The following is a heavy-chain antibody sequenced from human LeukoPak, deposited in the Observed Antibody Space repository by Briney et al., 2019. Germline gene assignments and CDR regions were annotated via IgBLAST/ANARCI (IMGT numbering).Heavy chain of an antibody. CDR2: INHSGST. J-gene: IGHJ6*03. V-gene: IGHV4-34*01. CDR1: GGSFSGYY. D-gene: IGHD3-22*01. CDR3: TRAASSGRQFSYHMDV. Sequence: SVTLSFNSAVYGGSFSGYYWNWIRQPPGKGLEWIREINHSGSTNYNPSLKSRVTVSVDTTTTQFSLKLTYVTAADTAVYYCTRAASSGRQFSYHMDVWGKGTTVTVSS.